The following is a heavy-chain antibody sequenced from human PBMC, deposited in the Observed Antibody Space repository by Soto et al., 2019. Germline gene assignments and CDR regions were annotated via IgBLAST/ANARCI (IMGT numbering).Heavy chain of an antibody. CDR1: GGSISSYY. J-gene: IGHJ4*02. CDR2: IYYSGST. D-gene: IGHD5-18*01. V-gene: IGHV4-59*01. Sequence: PSETLSLTCTVSGGSISSYYWSWIRQPPGKGLEWIGYIYYSGSTNYNPSLKSRATISVDTSKNQFSLKLSSVTAADTAVYYCGRFPRGYSYGHFDYWGQGTLVTVSS. CDR3: GRFPRGYSYGHFDY.